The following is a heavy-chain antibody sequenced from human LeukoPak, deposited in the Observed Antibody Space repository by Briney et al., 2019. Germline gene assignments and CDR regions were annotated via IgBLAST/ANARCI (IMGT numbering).Heavy chain of an antibody. Sequence: EASVKVSCKASGYTFTSYYMHWVRQAPGQGLEWMGINNPSGGSTSYAQKFQGRVTMTRDTSTSTVYMELSSLRSEDTAVYYCARDRSWYSSGWYIFDYWGQGTLVTVSS. CDR3: ARDRSWYSSGWYIFDY. V-gene: IGHV1-46*01. CDR1: GYTFTSYY. CDR2: NNPSGGST. D-gene: IGHD6-19*01. J-gene: IGHJ4*02.